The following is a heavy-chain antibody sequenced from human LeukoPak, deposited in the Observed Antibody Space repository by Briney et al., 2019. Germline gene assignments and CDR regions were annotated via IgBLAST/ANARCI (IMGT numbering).Heavy chain of an antibody. Sequence: PSETLSLTCTVPGGSISSGGYCWSWIRQPPGKGLKWIGYIYHSGSTYYNPSLKSRVTISVDRSKNQFSLKLSSVTAADTAVYYCARQLPAAIDYYFDYWGQGTLVTVSS. CDR3: ARQLPAAIDYYFDY. J-gene: IGHJ4*02. V-gene: IGHV4-30-2*01. D-gene: IGHD2-2*02. CDR2: IYHSGST. CDR1: GGSISSGGYC.